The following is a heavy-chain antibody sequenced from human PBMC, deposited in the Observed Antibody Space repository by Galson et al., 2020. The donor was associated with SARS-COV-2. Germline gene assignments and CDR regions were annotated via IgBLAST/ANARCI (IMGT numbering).Heavy chain of an antibody. CDR3: AREIVVPAVNYYMDV. J-gene: IGHJ6*03. D-gene: IGHD2-2*01. Sequence: GGSLRLSCVGSGFSFSTYDMNWVRQAPGKGLEWMSFIGPSGSTRYYAGSVMGRFTISRDNAKNTLYLQMNSLRAEDTAVYYCAREIVVPAVNYYMDVWGKGTTVTVSS. V-gene: IGHV3-48*03. CDR1: GFSFSTYD. CDR2: IGPSGSTR.